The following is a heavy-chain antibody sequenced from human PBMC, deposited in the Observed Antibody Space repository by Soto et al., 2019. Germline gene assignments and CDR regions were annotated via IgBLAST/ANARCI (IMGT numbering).Heavy chain of an antibody. CDR3: ERLYGDYVPY. V-gene: IGHV4-39*01. Sequence: QLQLQESGPGLVKPSETLSLTCSVSGDSISSSSYYWGWIRQPPGKGLEWIGTINYSGSTYYNTSIKSRVTISVDTSKKQFSLKVSSVTDADTAVYYFERLYGDYVPYWGQGILVSVSS. J-gene: IGHJ4*02. CDR1: GDSISSSSYY. CDR2: INYSGST. D-gene: IGHD4-17*01.